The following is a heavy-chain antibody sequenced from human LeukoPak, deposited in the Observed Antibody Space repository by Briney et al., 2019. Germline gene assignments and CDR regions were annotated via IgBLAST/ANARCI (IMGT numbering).Heavy chain of an antibody. CDR1: GYTFTGYY. J-gene: IGHJ4*02. CDR3: ARGPRGWYCSSTSCYEDYYFDY. V-gene: IGHV1-2*02. Sequence: ASGKVSCKASGYTFTGYYKHWVRQAPGQGLEWMGWINPNSGGTNYAQKFQGRVTMTRDTSISTAYMELSRLRSDDTAVYYCARGPRGWYCSSTSCYEDYYFDYWGQGTLVTVSS. D-gene: IGHD2-2*01. CDR2: INPNSGGT.